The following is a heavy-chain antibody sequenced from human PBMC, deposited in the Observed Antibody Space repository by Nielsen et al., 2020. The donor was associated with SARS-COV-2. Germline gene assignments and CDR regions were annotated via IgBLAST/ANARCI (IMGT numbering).Heavy chain of an antibody. Sequence: GGSLRLSCAASGFTFSSYWMHWVRQAPGKGLVWVSRINSDGSSTSYADSVKGRFTISRDNAKNTLYLQMNSLRAEDTAVYYCARDRLEMATIDAFDIWGQGTMVTVSS. V-gene: IGHV3-74*01. CDR3: ARDRLEMATIDAFDI. CDR1: GFTFSSYW. CDR2: INSDGSST. J-gene: IGHJ3*02. D-gene: IGHD5-24*01.